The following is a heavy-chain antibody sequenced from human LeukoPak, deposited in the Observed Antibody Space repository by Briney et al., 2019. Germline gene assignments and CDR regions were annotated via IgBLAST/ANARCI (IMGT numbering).Heavy chain of an antibody. D-gene: IGHD3-9*01. CDR3: AREGLYYDILTGYNWFDP. CDR2: IYYSGST. J-gene: IGHJ5*02. Sequence: SQTLSLTCSVSGGSIAGGGHYWSWIRQYPEKGLEWIGYIYYSGSTYYNPSLKSRVTISVDTSKNQFSLKLSSVTTADTAVYYCAREGLYYDILTGYNWFDPWGQGTLVTVSS. CDR1: GGSIAGGGHY. V-gene: IGHV4-31*02.